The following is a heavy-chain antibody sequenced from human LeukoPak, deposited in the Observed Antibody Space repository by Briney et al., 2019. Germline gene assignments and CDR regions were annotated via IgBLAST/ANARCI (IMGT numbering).Heavy chain of an antibody. D-gene: IGHD2-2*01. CDR2: INPNSGGT. V-gene: IGHV1-2*02. J-gene: IGHJ6*03. CDR1: GYTFNGYY. Sequence: ASVKVSCKASGYTFNGYYMHWVRQAPGQGLEWMGWINPNSGGTNYAQKFQGRVTMTRDTSISTAYMELSRLRSDDTAVYYCASGYCSSTSCQTVYYYYYYMDVWGKGTTVTVSS. CDR3: ASGYCSSTSCQTVYYYYYYMDV.